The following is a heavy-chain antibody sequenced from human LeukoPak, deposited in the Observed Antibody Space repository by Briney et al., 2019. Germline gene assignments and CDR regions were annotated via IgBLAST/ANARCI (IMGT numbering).Heavy chain of an antibody. CDR2: INHSGST. Sequence: KPSETLSLTCTVSGGSISSYYWSWIRQPPGKGLEWIGEINHSGSTNYNPSLKSRVTISVDTSMLQFSLKLSSVTAADTAVYYCASPYTIPDYGVYGDAFDIWGQGTIVTVSS. V-gene: IGHV4-34*01. CDR3: ASPYTIPDYGVYGDAFDI. D-gene: IGHD4-17*01. J-gene: IGHJ3*02. CDR1: GGSISSYY.